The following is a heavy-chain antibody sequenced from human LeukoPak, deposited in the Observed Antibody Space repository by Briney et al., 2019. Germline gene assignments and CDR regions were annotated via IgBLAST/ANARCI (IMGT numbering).Heavy chain of an antibody. CDR3: TTLSAAAIDY. CDR1: GLSFSDYW. D-gene: IGHD6-13*01. Sequence: GGSLRLSCAASGLSFSDYWANWVRPGPGKGLEWVANMNEYGTQTNYVDSVKGRFTISRDRSKTSVYLQMDSLRVEDTAVYYCTTLSAAAIDYWGRGTLVTVSS. V-gene: IGHV3-7*01. CDR2: MNEYGTQT. J-gene: IGHJ4*02.